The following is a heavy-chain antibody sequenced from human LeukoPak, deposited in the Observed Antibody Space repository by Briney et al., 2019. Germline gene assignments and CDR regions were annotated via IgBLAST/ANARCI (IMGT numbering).Heavy chain of an antibody. CDR2: INPPSGGT. V-gene: IGHV1-2*02. CDR3: ASGPWGGRDY. CDR1: GYTFTGYY. Sequence: ASVKVSCKASGYTFTGYYMHWVRQAPGQGLEWMGWINPPSGGTNSAQKFQGRVTMTRDTSITTAYLELSRLTSDDTAVYYCASGPWGGRDYWGQGTLVTVSS. J-gene: IGHJ4*02. D-gene: IGHD3-16*01.